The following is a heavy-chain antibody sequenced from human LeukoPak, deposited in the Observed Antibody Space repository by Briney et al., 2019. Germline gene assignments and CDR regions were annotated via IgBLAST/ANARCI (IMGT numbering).Heavy chain of an antibody. D-gene: IGHD3-22*01. CDR1: GYTFTGYY. V-gene: IGHV1-2*02. J-gene: IGHJ6*03. CDR2: INPNSGGT. Sequence: ASVKVSCKASGYTFTGYYMHWVRQAPGQGLEWMGWINPNSGGTNYAQKFQGRVTMTRDTSISTAYMELSRLRSDDTAVYYWARDGDSSGYYYHYYYMDVWGKGTMVTVSS. CDR3: ARDGDSSGYYYHYYYMDV.